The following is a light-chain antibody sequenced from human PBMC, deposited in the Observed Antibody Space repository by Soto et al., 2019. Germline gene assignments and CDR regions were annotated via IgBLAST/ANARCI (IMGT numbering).Light chain of an antibody. CDR2: SNN. J-gene: IGLJ2*01. CDR1: SSNIGSNT. CDR3: VAWDDSLNGYVV. V-gene: IGLV1-44*01. Sequence: SVLTQPPSAFGTPGQRVTISGSGRSSNIGSNTVNWYQQLPGTAPKLVIYSNNQRPSGVPDRFSGSKSGTSASLAISGLQSEDEADYYCVAWDDSLNGYVVFGGGTKLTVL.